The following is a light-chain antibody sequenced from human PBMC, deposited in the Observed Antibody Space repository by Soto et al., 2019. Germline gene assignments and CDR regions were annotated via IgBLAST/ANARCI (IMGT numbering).Light chain of an antibody. V-gene: IGKV3-20*01. CDR3: LQYHTYRT. J-gene: IGKJ1*01. CDR1: QSVSSSY. Sequence: EIVLTQSPITLSLSPGERATLSCRASQSVSSSYLAWYQQKPGQAPRLLIYGASSRATGIPDRFSGSGSGTDFTLTISILQHDDFATYCCLQYHTYRTFGQGTKVDIK. CDR2: GAS.